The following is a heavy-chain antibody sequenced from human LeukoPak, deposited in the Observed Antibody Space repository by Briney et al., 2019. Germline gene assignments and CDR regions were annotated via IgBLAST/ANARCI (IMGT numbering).Heavy chain of an antibody. J-gene: IGHJ4*02. V-gene: IGHV3-9*01. Sequence: GRSLRLSCAASGFTFDDYAMHWVRQAPGMGLEWVSGISWNSGSIGYADSVKGRFTISRDNAKNSLYLQMNSLRAEDTALYYCAKGSIMVRGVIDYWGQGTLVTVSS. CDR3: AKGSIMVRGVIDY. CDR1: GFTFDDYA. CDR2: ISWNSGSI. D-gene: IGHD3-10*01.